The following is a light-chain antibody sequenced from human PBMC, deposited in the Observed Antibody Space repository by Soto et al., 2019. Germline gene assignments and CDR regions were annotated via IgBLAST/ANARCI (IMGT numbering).Light chain of an antibody. CDR2: DDD. CDR3: GSWDSSLSAYV. Sequence: QSVMTQPPSVSAAPGQKVTISYSGSSSNIGGNSVSWYQQLPGTAPKLLIYDDDKQPSGIPDRFSGSKSGTSATLGITGFQTGDEADYYCGSWDSSLSAYVFATGTKVTVL. J-gene: IGLJ1*01. CDR1: SSNIGGNS. V-gene: IGLV1-51*01.